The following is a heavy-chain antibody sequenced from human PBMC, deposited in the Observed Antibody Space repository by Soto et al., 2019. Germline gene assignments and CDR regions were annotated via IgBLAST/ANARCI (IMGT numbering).Heavy chain of an antibody. CDR2: IYYSGST. J-gene: IGHJ4*02. D-gene: IGHD3-10*01. Sequence: SETLSLTCTVSGGSISSYYWSWIRQPPGKGLEWIGYIYYSGSTNYNPSLKSRVTISVDTSKNQFSLKLSSVTAADTAVYYCERAGGGSGSSIDYWGQGTMVTVSS. CDR1: GGSISSYY. V-gene: IGHV4-59*01. CDR3: ERAGGGSGSSIDY.